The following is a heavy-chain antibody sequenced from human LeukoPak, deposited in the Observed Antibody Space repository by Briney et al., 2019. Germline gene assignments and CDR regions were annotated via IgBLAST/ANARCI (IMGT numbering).Heavy chain of an antibody. V-gene: IGHV3-21*01. D-gene: IGHD4-17*01. Sequence: PGGSLRLSCAASGFTFSSYSMNWVRQAPGKGLEWVSSISSSSSYIYYADSVKGRFTISRDNAKNSLYLQMNSLRAEDTAVYYCARGLTSYDYGDYFPPKTKLGRNYYYYMDVWGKGTTVTVSS. CDR1: GFTFSSYS. J-gene: IGHJ6*03. CDR2: ISSSSSYI. CDR3: ARGLTSYDYGDYFPPKTKLGRNYYYYMDV.